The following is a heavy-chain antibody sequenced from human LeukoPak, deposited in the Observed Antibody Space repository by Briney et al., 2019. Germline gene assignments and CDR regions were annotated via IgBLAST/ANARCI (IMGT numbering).Heavy chain of an antibody. J-gene: IGHJ5*02. CDR2: IIPIFGTA. CDR1: GGTFSSYA. D-gene: IGHD3-9*01. CDR3: ASLSSRNFDWLLRRSNWFDP. Sequence: SVKVSCKASGGTFSSYAISWVRQAPGQGLEWMGGIIPIFGTANYAQKFQGRVTITADESTSTAYMELSSLRSEDTAVYYCASLSSRNFDWLLRRSNWFDPWGQGTLVTVSS. V-gene: IGHV1-69*01.